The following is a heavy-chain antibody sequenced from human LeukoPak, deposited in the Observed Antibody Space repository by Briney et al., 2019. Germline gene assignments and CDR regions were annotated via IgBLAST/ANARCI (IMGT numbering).Heavy chain of an antibody. Sequence: KPSETLSLTCTVSGGSISSYYWSWIRQPPGKGLEWIGEINHSGSTNYNPSLKSRVTISVDTSKNQFSLKLSSVTAADTAVYYCARGLRLLNYWGQGTLVTVSS. CDR1: GGSISSYY. J-gene: IGHJ4*02. V-gene: IGHV4-34*01. CDR3: ARGLRLLNY. CDR2: INHSGST.